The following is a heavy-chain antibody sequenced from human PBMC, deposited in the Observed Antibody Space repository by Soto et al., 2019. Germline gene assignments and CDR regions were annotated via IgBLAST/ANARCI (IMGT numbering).Heavy chain of an antibody. CDR2: ISGSGGST. Sequence: SGGSLRLSCAVSGFTFSNYAMSWVRQAPGKGLAWVSAISGSGGSTYYADSVKGRFTISRDNSKNTLYLQMNSLRAEDTALYYCAKVPVGATGRFDYWGQGTLVNVSS. CDR3: AKVPVGATGRFDY. J-gene: IGHJ4*02. CDR1: GFTFSNYA. D-gene: IGHD1-26*01. V-gene: IGHV3-23*01.